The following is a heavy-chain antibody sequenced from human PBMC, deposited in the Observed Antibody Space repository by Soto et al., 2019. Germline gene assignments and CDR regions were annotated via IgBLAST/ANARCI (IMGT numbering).Heavy chain of an antibody. J-gene: IGHJ2*01. V-gene: IGHV1-69*13. CDR1: GCTFSNEC. Sequence: GASVKVSCKASGCTFSNECISWVRQAPGQGLEWMGGITPIFRATIYAQKVQGRVTITADESTGTPYMQLSSLRSEDTAVYYCARGRDTYYYDSSGYSGWYFDLWGRGTMVTVSS. CDR3: ARGRDTYYYDSSGYSGWYFDL. D-gene: IGHD3-22*01. CDR2: ITPIFRAT.